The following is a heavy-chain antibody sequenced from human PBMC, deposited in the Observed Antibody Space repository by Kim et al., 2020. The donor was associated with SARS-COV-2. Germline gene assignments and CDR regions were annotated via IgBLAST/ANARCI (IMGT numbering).Heavy chain of an antibody. D-gene: IGHD5-12*01. V-gene: IGHV5-51*01. CDR3: ARHDRLDRDGYASALDY. CDR1: GYSFTSYW. Sequence: GESLKISCKGSGYSFTSYWIGWVRQMPGKGLEWMGIIYPGDSDTRYSPSFQGQVTISADKSISTAYLQWSSLKASDTAMYYCARHDRLDRDGYASALDYWGQGTLVTVSS. CDR2: IYPGDSDT. J-gene: IGHJ4*02.